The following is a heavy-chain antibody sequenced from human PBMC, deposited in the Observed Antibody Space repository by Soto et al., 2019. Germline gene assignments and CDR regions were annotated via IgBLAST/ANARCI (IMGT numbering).Heavy chain of an antibody. CDR3: ARAHYGDYGYGMDV. Sequence: QLQLQESGSGLVKPSQTLSLTCAVSGGSISSGGYSWSWIRQPPGKGLEWIGYIYHSGSTYYNPSLKSRVTISVDRSTIQFSLKLSSVTAADTAVYYCARAHYGDYGYGMDVWGQGTTVTVSS. CDR1: GGSISSGGYS. V-gene: IGHV4-30-2*01. D-gene: IGHD4-17*01. CDR2: IYHSGST. J-gene: IGHJ6*02.